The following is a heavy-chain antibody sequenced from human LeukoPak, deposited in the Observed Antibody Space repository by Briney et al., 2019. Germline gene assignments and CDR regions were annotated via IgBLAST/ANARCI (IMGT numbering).Heavy chain of an antibody. CDR2: IYYSGST. D-gene: IGHD1-26*01. CDR3: ASSGSYSGQFDY. V-gene: IGHV4-59*08. Sequence: SETLSLTCTVSGGSISSYYWSWIRQPPGEGLEWSGYIYYSGSTNYNPSLKRRVTISVDTSKNQFSLKLSSVTAADTAVYYCASSGSYSGQFDYWGQGTLVTVSS. CDR1: GGSISSYY. J-gene: IGHJ4*02.